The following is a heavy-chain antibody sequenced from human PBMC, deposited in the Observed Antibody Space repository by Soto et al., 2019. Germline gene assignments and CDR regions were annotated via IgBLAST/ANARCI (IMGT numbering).Heavy chain of an antibody. CDR1: GYTFINYY. CDR2: FNPTSGST. J-gene: IGHJ4*02. D-gene: IGHD6-13*01. Sequence: QVXLVXSGAXVXKXXXXXXXXXXXSGYTFINYYIHWVRQAPGQGLEWMGIFNPTSGSTNYAQKFQGRVTLTMDTSTRTVYMELSSLRFDDTAVYYCARDLAAGDYWGQGTLVTVSS. V-gene: IGHV1-46*01. CDR3: ARDLAAGDY.